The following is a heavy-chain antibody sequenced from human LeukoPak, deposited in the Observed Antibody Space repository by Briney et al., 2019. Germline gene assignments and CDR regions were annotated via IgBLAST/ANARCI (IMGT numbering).Heavy chain of an antibody. V-gene: IGHV4-34*01. D-gene: IGHD3-3*01. Sequence: SETLSLTCAVYGGSFSGYYWSWIRQPPGKGLEWIGEINHSGSTNYNPSLKSRVTISVDTSKNQFSLKLSSVTAADTAVYYCARVPSYYDFWSGYYSVRWFDPWGQGTMVTVSS. CDR1: GGSFSGYY. J-gene: IGHJ3*01. CDR3: ARVPSYYDFWSGYYSVRWFDP. CDR2: INHSGST.